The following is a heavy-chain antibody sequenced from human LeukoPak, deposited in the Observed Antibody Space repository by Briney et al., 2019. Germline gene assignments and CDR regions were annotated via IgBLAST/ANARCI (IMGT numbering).Heavy chain of an antibody. CDR2: IWYDGSNK. Sequence: GGSLRLSCAASGSTFSSYGMHGVRQAPGKGLEWVAVIWYDGSNKYYADSVKGRFTISRDNSKNTLYLQMNSLRAEDTAVYYCARDAVVVAATYYFDYWGQGTLVTVSS. D-gene: IGHD2-15*01. V-gene: IGHV3-33*01. CDR3: ARDAVVVAATYYFDY. CDR1: GSTFSSYG. J-gene: IGHJ4*02.